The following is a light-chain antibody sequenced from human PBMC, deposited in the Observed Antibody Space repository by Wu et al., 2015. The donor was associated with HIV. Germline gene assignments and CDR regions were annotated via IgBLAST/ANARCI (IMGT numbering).Light chain of an antibody. CDR3: QQSYSTPFT. J-gene: IGKJ3*01. CDR2: AAS. Sequence: DIQMTQSPSSLSASVGDRVTIPCRASHSISSYLNWYQQKPGKAPKLLIYAASSLQSGVPSRFSGSGSGTDFTLTINSLQPEDFATYYCQQSYSTPFTFGPGTKVDIK. V-gene: IGKV1-39*01. CDR1: HSISSY.